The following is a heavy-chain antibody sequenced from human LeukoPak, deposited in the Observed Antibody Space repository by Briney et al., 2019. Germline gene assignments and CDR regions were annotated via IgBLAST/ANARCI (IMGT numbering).Heavy chain of an antibody. J-gene: IGHJ6*02. CDR3: ARDSSTMVRGVYYGMDV. CDR1: GGSISSGGYY. V-gene: IGHV4-31*03. D-gene: IGHD3-10*01. CDR2: IYYSGST. Sequence: SETLSLTCTVSGGSISSGGYYWSWIRQHPGKGLEWIGYIYYSGSTYYNPSLKSRVTISVDTSKNQFSLKLSSVTAADTAVYYCARDSSTMVRGVYYGMDVWGQGITVTVSS.